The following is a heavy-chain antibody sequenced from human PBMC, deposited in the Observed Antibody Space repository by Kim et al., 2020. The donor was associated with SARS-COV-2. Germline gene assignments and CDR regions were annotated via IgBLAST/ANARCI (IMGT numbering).Heavy chain of an antibody. CDR3: ARGYSSGWKHWYFDL. CDR2: ISYDGSNK. CDR1: GFTFSSYA. J-gene: IGHJ2*01. D-gene: IGHD6-19*01. Sequence: SLRLSCAASGFTFSSYAMHWVRQAPGKGLEWVAVISYDGSNKYYADSVKGRFTISRDNSKNTLYLQMNSLRAEDTAVYYCARGYSSGWKHWYFDLWGRGTLVTVSS. V-gene: IGHV3-30-3*01.